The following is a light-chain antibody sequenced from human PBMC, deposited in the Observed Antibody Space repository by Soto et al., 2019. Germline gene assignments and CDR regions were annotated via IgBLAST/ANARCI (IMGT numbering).Light chain of an antibody. V-gene: IGLV1-44*01. CDR3: AAWDDSLNGVL. Sequence: QSVLTQPPSVSGTPGQRVTISCSGGISNIGSNPVNWYHQLPGTAPKLLIFSDNQRPSGVPGRFSGSKSGTSGSLAISGLLSEDEADYYCAAWDDSLNGVLFGGGTKLTVL. CDR1: ISNIGSNP. J-gene: IGLJ2*01. CDR2: SDN.